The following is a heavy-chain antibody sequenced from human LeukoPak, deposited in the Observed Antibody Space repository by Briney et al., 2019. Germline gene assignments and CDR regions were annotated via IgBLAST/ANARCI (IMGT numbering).Heavy chain of an antibody. CDR2: IYYSGST. D-gene: IGHD3-10*01. Sequence: SETLSLTCTVSGGSISSSSYYWGWIRQPLGKGLEWIGSIYYSGSTYYNPSPKSRVTISVDTSKNQFSLKLSSVTAADTAVYYCARDYGGTYGSGSYYYGYWGQGTLVTVSS. V-gene: IGHV4-39*07. J-gene: IGHJ4*02. CDR3: ARDYGGTYGSGSYYYGY. CDR1: GGSISSSSYY.